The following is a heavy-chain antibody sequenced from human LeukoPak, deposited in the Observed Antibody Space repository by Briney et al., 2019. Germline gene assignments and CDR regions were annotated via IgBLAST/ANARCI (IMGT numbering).Heavy chain of an antibody. J-gene: IGHJ4*02. Sequence: RPSETLSLTCTVSGGSIGGYYWSWIRQPPGKGLEWIGYIYYSGSTNYNPSLKSRVTMSVDTSKNQFSLRLSSVTAADTAVYYCASSHVRYCSGGSCSPSLWGQGTLVTVSS. CDR3: ASSHVRYCSGGSCSPSL. CDR2: IYYSGST. V-gene: IGHV4-59*01. CDR1: GGSIGGYY. D-gene: IGHD2-15*01.